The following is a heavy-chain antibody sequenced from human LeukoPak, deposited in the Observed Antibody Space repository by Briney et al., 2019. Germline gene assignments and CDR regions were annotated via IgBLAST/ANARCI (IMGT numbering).Heavy chain of an antibody. CDR1: GFTFSNYA. D-gene: IGHD2-21*02. CDR3: ARTSYCGGDCSLGGY. V-gene: IGHV3-23*01. Sequence: GGSLRLSCAVSGFTFSNYAMSWVRQAPGKGLEWVAAISGSGGSTYYADSVKGRLTVSRDNSKNTLYLQMSNLRAEDTAVYYCARTSYCGGDCSLGGYWGQGTLVTVSS. J-gene: IGHJ4*02. CDR2: ISGSGGST.